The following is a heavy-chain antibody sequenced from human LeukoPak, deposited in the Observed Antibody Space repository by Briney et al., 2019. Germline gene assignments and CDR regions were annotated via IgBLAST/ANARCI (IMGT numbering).Heavy chain of an antibody. CDR2: IIPIFGTA. CDR1: GGTFSSYA. CDR3: ARAVGIAAAIAFDY. V-gene: IGHV1-69*13. D-gene: IGHD6-13*01. Sequence: ASVKVSCKASGGTFSSYAISWVRQAPGQGLEWMGGIIPIFGTANYAQKFQGRVTITADESTSTAYMELSSLRSEDTAVYYCARAVGIAAAIAFDYWGQGTLSPSPQ. J-gene: IGHJ4*02.